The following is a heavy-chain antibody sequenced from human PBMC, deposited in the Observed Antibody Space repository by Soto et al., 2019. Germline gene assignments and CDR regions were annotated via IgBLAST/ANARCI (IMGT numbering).Heavy chain of an antibody. Sequence: EVQLVESGGGLIQPGGSLRLSCAASGFTFSSYSLNWVRQAPGKGLEWVSYISDSSSTIFYADSVKGRFTVSRDNAKNSLYLQMNSLRAEDTAVYYCARDYGSGQKNDAFDIWGQGTMVTVSS. CDR2: ISDSSSTI. CDR3: ARDYGSGQKNDAFDI. V-gene: IGHV3-48*01. CDR1: GFTFSSYS. D-gene: IGHD3-10*01. J-gene: IGHJ3*02.